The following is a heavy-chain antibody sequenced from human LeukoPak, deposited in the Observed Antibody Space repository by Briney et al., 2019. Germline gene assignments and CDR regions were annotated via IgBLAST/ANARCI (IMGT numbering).Heavy chain of an antibody. J-gene: IGHJ6*02. D-gene: IGHD6-19*01. CDR1: GGTFSNYA. V-gene: IGHV1-18*01. CDR2: ISVYNGNT. CDR3: ARDRQWLGSFFYYGLDV. Sequence: ASVKVSCKASGGTFSNYAISWVRQVPGQGLEWMGWISVYNGNTDYVQKFQDRVTMTADTSTRTAYMELRSLRSDDTAMYYCARDRQWLGSFFYYGLDVWGQGTTVTVSS.